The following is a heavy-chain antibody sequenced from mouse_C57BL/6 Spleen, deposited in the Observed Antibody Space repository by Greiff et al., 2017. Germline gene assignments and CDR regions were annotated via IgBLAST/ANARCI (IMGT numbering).Heavy chain of an antibody. D-gene: IGHD2-5*01. CDR2: LYPGDGDP. CDR1: GYAFSSYW. CDR3: AYYSNGAMDY. Sequence: QVQLQQSGAELVKPGASVTISCKASGYAFSSYWLNWVKQRPGKGLEWIGQLYPGDGDPNYNGKFKGKATLTADKSSSTAYMQLSSLTSEDSAVYFCAYYSNGAMDYWGQGTSVTVSS. J-gene: IGHJ4*01. V-gene: IGHV1-80*01.